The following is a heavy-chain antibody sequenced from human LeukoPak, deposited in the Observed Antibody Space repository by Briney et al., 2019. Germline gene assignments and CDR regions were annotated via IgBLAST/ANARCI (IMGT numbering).Heavy chain of an antibody. J-gene: IGHJ4*02. CDR3: ARAIYGSGSYYNGWGGYYFDY. CDR1: GYSISSGSY. Sequence: SETLSLTCNVSGYSISSGSYWGWIRQSPGKGLEWIGNLYYSGSSYYNPSLKSRLTISKDTSKNQFSLRLSSVTAADTAVYYCARAIYGSGSYYNGWGGYYFDYWGQGTLVTVSS. D-gene: IGHD3-10*01. V-gene: IGHV4-38-2*02. CDR2: LYYSGSS.